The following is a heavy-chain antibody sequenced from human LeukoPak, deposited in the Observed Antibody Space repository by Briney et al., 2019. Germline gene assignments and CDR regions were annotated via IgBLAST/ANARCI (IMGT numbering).Heavy chain of an antibody. CDR2: ISSNGGST. V-gene: IGHV3-64*01. D-gene: IGHD2-15*01. J-gene: IGHJ4*02. CDR1: GFTFSSYA. Sequence: GGSLRLSCAASGFTFSSYAMSWVRQAPGKGLEYVSAISSNGGSTYYANSVKGRFTISRDNSKDTLYLQMGSLRAEDMAVYYCAREYCSGGSCYSSDHPEGLFDYWGQGTLVTVSS. CDR3: AREYCSGGSCYSSDHPEGLFDY.